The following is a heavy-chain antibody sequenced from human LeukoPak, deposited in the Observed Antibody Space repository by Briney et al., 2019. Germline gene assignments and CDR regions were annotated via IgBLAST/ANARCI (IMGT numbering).Heavy chain of an antibody. Sequence: GGSLRLSCAASGFTFSSYSMNWVRQAPGKGLEWVSYISSSSSTIYYADSVKGRFTISRDNAKNSLYLQMNSLRDEDTAVYYCARADSTSLYYHYGMDVWGQGTTVTVSS. CDR1: GFTFSSYS. D-gene: IGHD6-6*01. J-gene: IGHJ6*02. CDR3: ARADSTSLYYHYGMDV. CDR2: ISSSSSTI. V-gene: IGHV3-48*02.